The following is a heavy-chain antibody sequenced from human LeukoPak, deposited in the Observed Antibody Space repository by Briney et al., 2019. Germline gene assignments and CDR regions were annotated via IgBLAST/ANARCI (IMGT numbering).Heavy chain of an antibody. D-gene: IGHD3-16*01. Sequence: SETLSLTCTVSGGSMSSYYWIWIRQPPGKGLEWIGYIYYTGSINYNPSLKSRVTISVDTSKNQFSLKLSSVTAADTAVYYCARAGTGNEYVGLFDYWGQGTLVTVSS. CDR1: GGSMSSYY. CDR3: ARAGTGNEYVGLFDY. CDR2: IYYTGSI. V-gene: IGHV4-59*01. J-gene: IGHJ4*02.